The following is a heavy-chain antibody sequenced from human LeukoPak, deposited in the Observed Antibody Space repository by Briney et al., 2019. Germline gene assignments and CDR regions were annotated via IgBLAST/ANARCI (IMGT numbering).Heavy chain of an antibody. D-gene: IGHD5-24*01. CDR2: INQGGSEK. CDR3: ARERDGRFFDY. Sequence: GGSLRLSCAVSGLTFRSYWMSWVRQAPGKGLEWVANINQGGSEKYFVDSVKGRFTISRDNARNSLRLQMDTLRANDTAVYYCARERDGRFFDYWGQGTLVTVSS. V-gene: IGHV3-7*01. CDR1: GLTFRSYW. J-gene: IGHJ4*02.